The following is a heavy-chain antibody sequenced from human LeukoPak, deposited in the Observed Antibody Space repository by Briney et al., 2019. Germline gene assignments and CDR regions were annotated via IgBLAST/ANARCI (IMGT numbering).Heavy chain of an antibody. CDR2: MNPNSGNT. D-gene: IGHD3-3*01. Sequence: RASVKVSCKASGYTFTSYDINWVRQATGQGLEWMGRMNPNSGNTDYALKFQGRVTMTRDTSISTAYMELSSLRSDDTAVYYCARVPGDDFWSGFRGDGFDIWGQGTKVIVSS. J-gene: IGHJ3*02. V-gene: IGHV1-8*01. CDR1: GYTFTSYD. CDR3: ARVPGDDFWSGFRGDGFDI.